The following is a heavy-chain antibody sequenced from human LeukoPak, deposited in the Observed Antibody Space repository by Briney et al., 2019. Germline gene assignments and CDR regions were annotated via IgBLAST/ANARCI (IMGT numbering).Heavy chain of an antibody. CDR2: IIPIFGTA. J-gene: IGHJ5*02. CDR3: ARDNSVEDIAWWFDP. CDR1: GGTFSSYA. D-gene: IGHD2-15*01. Sequence: GVSVKVSCKASGGTFSSYAISWVRQAPGQGLEWMGGIIPIFGTANYAQKFQGRVTITADESTSTAYMELSSLRSEDTAVYYCARDNSVEDIAWWFDPWGQGTLVTVSS. V-gene: IGHV1-69*13.